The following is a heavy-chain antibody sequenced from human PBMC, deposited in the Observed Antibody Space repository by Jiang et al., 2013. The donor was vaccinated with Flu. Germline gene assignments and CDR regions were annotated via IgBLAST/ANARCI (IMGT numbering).Heavy chain of an antibody. CDR3: SHSVRLDY. CDR1: GFSLTTTAVA. D-gene: IGHD3-10*01. CDR2: IYWDDDK. Sequence: KPTQTLTLTCSVSGFSLTTTAVAVNWTRRAPGKALEWLALIYWDDDKRYSPSLKNRLTITKDTSKNQVVLTMTNMDPADTATYFCSHSVRLDYWGQGTLVTVSS. V-gene: IGHV2-5*02. J-gene: IGHJ4*02.